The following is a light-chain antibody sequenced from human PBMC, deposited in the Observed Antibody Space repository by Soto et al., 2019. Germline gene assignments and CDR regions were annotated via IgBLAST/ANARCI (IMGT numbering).Light chain of an antibody. CDR1: QVVMSNY. V-gene: IGKV3-20*01. CDR2: GAS. CDR3: QQYGTSPLP. Sequence: EIVLTQSPVTLSLSPGEKSTLSCRASQVVMSNYLAWYQQKPGQATSLLIYGASARATRIPDRFAGSGSGTEFTLTISGLEPEDIAVYYCQQYGTSPLPFGQGTTVEIK. J-gene: IGKJ1*01.